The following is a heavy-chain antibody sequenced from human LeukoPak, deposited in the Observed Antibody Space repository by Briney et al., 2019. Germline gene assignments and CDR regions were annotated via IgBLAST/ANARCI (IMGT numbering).Heavy chain of an antibody. CDR1: GYTFTSYY. Sequence: ASVKVSCKASGYTFTSYYVHWVRQPPGQGLEWMGIINPSGGSTSYAQKFQGRVTMIRDTSTSTVYMEQSSLRTEDAAVYYCARKGYRGYAPKGYSYGYIDYWGQGTLVTVSS. J-gene: IGHJ4*02. V-gene: IGHV1-46*01. CDR2: INPSGGST. CDR3: ARKGYRGYAPKGYSYGYIDY. D-gene: IGHD5-18*01.